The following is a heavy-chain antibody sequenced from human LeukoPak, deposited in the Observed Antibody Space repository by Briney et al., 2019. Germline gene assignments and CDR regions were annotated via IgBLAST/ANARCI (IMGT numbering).Heavy chain of an antibody. CDR3: KSHYGSGSYLFDY. D-gene: IGHD3-10*01. V-gene: IGHV3-49*03. J-gene: IGHJ4*02. Sequence: QPGGSLRLSCAASGFTFSSYEMSWFRQAPGKGLEWVGFIRSKAYGGTTEYAASVKGRFTISRDDSKSIAYLQMNSLKTEDTAVYYCKSHYGSGSYLFDYWGQGTLVTVSS. CDR1: GFTFSSYE. CDR2: IRSKAYGGTT.